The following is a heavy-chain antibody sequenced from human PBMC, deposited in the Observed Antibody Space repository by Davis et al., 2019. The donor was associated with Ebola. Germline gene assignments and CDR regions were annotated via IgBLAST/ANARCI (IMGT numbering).Heavy chain of an antibody. CDR3: AIVPEGYCDSPSCYDYYYYGMDV. D-gene: IGHD2-2*01. Sequence: SETLSLTCSVSGGSISTGTYYWGWVRQPPGKGLEWIGYIYYTGRTNYTPSRKSRVTISVDPSMNQFYLRLNSATAADTAVYYCAIVPEGYCDSPSCYDYYYYGMDVWGQGTTVTVSS. CDR2: IYYTGRT. J-gene: IGHJ6*02. CDR1: GGSISTGTYY. V-gene: IGHV4-39*07.